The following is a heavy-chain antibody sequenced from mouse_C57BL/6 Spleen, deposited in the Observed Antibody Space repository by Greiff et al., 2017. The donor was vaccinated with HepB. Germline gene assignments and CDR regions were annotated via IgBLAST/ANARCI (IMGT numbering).Heavy chain of an antibody. CDR1: GYAFSSYW. D-gene: IGHD2-3*01. Sequence: QVQLQESGAELVKPGASVKISCKASGYAFSSYWMNWVKQRPGKGLEWIGQIYPGDGDTNYNGKFKGKATLTADKSSSTAYMQLSSLTSEDSAVYFCARRIYDGYYFAYWGQGTLVTVSA. V-gene: IGHV1-80*01. CDR3: ARRIYDGYYFAY. J-gene: IGHJ3*01. CDR2: IYPGDGDT.